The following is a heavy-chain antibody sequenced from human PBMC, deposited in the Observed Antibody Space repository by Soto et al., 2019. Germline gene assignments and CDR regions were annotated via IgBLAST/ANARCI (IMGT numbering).Heavy chain of an antibody. D-gene: IGHD1-7*01. CDR1: GGTFSSYT. V-gene: IGHV1-69*02. Sequence: QVQLVQSGAEVKKPGSSVKVSCKASGGTFSSYTISWVRQAPVQGLEWMGRIVPILGIPNYAQKFQGRVTISEDTSTNTAYMELRSLRYEDTGVYYCARIRGTYGMDVWGQGTTVTVSS. CDR2: IVPILGIP. J-gene: IGHJ6*02. CDR3: ARIRGTYGMDV.